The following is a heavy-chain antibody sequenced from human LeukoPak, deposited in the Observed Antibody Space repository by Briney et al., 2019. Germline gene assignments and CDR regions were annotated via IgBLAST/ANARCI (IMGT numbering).Heavy chain of an antibody. J-gene: IGHJ6*02. CDR3: AKTARPYYYYGMDV. Sequence: PGRSLRLSCAASGFTFSSYGMHWVRQAPGKGLEWVAVISYDGSNKYYADSVKGRFTISRDNSKNTLYLQMNSLRAEDTAVYYCAKTARPYYYYGMDVWGQGTLVTVSS. V-gene: IGHV3-30*18. CDR1: GFTFSSYG. CDR2: ISYDGSNK.